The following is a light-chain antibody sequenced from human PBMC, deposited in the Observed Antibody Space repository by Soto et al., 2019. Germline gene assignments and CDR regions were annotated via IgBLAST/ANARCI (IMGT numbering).Light chain of an antibody. V-gene: IGKV1-5*03. CDR3: QQYNSYPWT. J-gene: IGKJ1*01. CDR1: QSISSW. Sequence: DAQMTQSPSTLSASVGDRVTITCRASQSISSWLAWYQQSPGKAPKLLIYKASSLESGVPSRFSGSGSGTEFTLTISSLQPDDFATYYCQQYNSYPWTFGQGSKVEIK. CDR2: KAS.